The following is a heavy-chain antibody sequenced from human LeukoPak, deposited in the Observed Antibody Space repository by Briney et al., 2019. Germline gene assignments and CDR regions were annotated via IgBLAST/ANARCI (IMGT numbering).Heavy chain of an antibody. CDR1: GFTLGTYW. CDR3: ARDRDRVWFDP. Sequence: GGSLRLSCEASGFTLGTYWMTWVRQPPGKGREWVANINQDGGGKYHVDSVRGRFTISRDHAKNSLYVQENSLRAEDTAVYYCARDRDRVWFDPWGQGTLVTVSS. V-gene: IGHV3-7*04. J-gene: IGHJ5*02. CDR2: INQDGGGK.